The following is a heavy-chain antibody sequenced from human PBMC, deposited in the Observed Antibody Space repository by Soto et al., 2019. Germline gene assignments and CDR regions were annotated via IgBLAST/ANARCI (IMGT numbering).Heavy chain of an antibody. V-gene: IGHV1-18*01. J-gene: IGHJ4*02. CDR3: AREKYGGYFDY. D-gene: IGHD2-15*01. Sequence: EASVKVSCKASGYTFTSYGISWVPQAPGQGLEWMGWISAYNGNTKYAQKFQGRVTMTRNTSISTAYMELSSLRSEDTAVYYCAREKYGGYFDYWGQGTLVTVSS. CDR1: GYTFTSYG. CDR2: ISAYNGNT.